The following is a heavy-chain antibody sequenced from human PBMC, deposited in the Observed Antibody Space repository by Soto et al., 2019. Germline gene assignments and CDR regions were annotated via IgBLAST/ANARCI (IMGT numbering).Heavy chain of an antibody. CDR2: IYPGDSDT. V-gene: IGHV5-51*01. Sequence: EVQLVQSGAEVKKPGESLKISCQGSGYSFASYWIGWVRQMPGKDLEWMGIIYPGDSDTRYSPSFQGQVTISADKSLRTAYLQGTSLKASDTALYYCARTRSFTLGFYYDGMDVWGQGTTVTVSS. J-gene: IGHJ6*02. CDR3: ARTRSFTLGFYYDGMDV. CDR1: GYSFASYW. D-gene: IGHD6-6*01.